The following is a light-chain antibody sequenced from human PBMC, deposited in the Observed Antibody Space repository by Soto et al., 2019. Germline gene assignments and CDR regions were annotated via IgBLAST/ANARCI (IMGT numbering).Light chain of an antibody. CDR3: SSYRTSSTWV. CDR2: EVS. Sequence: QSALTQPASVSGSPGQSITISCTGTSSDVGGYNFVSWYQQHPGKAPKLMIFEVSNRPSGVSNRFSASKSGNTASLTISGLQPEDEADYYCSSYRTSSTWVFGGGTKVTVL. J-gene: IGLJ3*02. V-gene: IGLV2-14*01. CDR1: SSDVGGYNF.